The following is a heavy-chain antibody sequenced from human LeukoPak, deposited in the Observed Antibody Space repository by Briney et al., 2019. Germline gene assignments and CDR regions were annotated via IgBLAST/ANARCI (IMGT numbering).Heavy chain of an antibody. CDR1: GFTFSSYS. CDR3: ARDGYCSGGSCFNI. Sequence: PGGSLRLSCAASGFTFSSYSMNWVRQAPGKELEWVSSISSSSSYIYYADSVKGRFTISRDNAKNSLYLQMNSLRAEDTAVYYCARDGYCSGGSCFNIWGQGTMVTVSS. CDR2: ISSSSSYI. J-gene: IGHJ3*02. V-gene: IGHV3-21*01. D-gene: IGHD2-15*01.